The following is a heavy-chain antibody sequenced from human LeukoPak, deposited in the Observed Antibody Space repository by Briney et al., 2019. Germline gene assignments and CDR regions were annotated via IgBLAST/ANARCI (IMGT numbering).Heavy chain of an antibody. V-gene: IGHV4-59*01. Sequence: SETLSLTCTVSGGSISSYHWRWIRQPPGKGLEWIGYIYYSGSTNYNPSLKSRVTISVDTSKNQLSLKLSSVTAADTAVYYCARTYYDFWSEPNWFDPWGQGTRVTVST. CDR3: ARTYYDFWSEPNWFDP. D-gene: IGHD3-3*01. CDR1: GGSISSYH. CDR2: IYYSGST. J-gene: IGHJ5*02.